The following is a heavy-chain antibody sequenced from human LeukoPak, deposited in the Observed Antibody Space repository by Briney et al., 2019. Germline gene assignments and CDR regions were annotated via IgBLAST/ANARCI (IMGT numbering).Heavy chain of an antibody. CDR3: AKDGGGAAAGSFDY. V-gene: IGHV3-30*18. J-gene: IGHJ4*02. CDR2: ISYDGSNK. D-gene: IGHD6-13*01. CDR1: GFTFSSYG. Sequence: GGSLRLSCAASGFTFSSYGMHWVRQAPGKGLEWVAVISYDGSNKYYADSVKGRFTISRDNSKNTLYLQVNSLRAEDTAVYYCAKDGGGAAAGSFDYWGQGTLVTVSS.